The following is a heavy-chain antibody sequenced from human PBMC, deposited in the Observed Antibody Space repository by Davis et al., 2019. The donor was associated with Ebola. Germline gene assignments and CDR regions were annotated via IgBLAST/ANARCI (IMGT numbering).Heavy chain of an antibody. CDR2: IRSKPNDYAT. Sequence: GESLKISCAASGFTFSGSAMHWVRQASGKGLEWVGRIRSKPNDYATAYAASVEGRFTISRDDSRNTAYLQMNSLKTEDTAVYYCARADALAGKKDSYYGMDVWGQGTTVTVSS. V-gene: IGHV3-73*01. J-gene: IGHJ6*02. CDR3: ARADALAGKKDSYYGMDV. CDR1: GFTFSGSA. D-gene: IGHD6-19*01.